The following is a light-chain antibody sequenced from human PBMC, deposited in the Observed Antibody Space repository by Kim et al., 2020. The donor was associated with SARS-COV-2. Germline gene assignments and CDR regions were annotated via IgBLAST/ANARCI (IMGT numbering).Light chain of an antibody. Sequence: QSALTQPASVSGSPGQSITISCTGTSSDVDGHNYVSWYQQHPGKAPKLMIYDVTNRPSGVSDRFSGSKSGNTASLTISGLQAEDEADYYCSSYIPSTTLEIFGGGTQLTVL. CDR1: SSDVDGHNY. CDR3: SSYIPSTTLEI. CDR2: DVT. V-gene: IGLV2-14*03. J-gene: IGLJ2*01.